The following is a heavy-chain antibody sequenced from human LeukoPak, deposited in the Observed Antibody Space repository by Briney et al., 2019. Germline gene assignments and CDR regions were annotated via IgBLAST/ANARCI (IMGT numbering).Heavy chain of an antibody. D-gene: IGHD1-1*01. Sequence: PSETLSLTCAVYGGSFSGYYWSWIRQPPGKGLEWIGEINHSGSTNYNPSLKSRVTISVDTSKNQFSLKLISVTAADTAVYYCARHGNGAFDIWGQGTMVTVSS. J-gene: IGHJ3*02. V-gene: IGHV4-34*01. CDR2: INHSGST. CDR3: ARHGNGAFDI. CDR1: GGSFSGYY.